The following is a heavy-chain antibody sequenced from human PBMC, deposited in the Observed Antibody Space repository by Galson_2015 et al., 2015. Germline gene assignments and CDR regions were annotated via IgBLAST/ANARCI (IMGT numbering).Heavy chain of an antibody. CDR2: IKQDGSEK. CDR1: GFTFRSHW. D-gene: IGHD3-22*01. Sequence: SLRLSCAASGFTFRSHWMSWVRQAPGKGLEWVANIKQDGSEKYYVDSVKGRFTISRDNAKNSLYLQVSSLRVEDTAVYYCAREEHSSSWYWLDPWGQGTLVTVSS. J-gene: IGHJ5*02. CDR3: AREEHSSSWYWLDP. V-gene: IGHV3-7*01.